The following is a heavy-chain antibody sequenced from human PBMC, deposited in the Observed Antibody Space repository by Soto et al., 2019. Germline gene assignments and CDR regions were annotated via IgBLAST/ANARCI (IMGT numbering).Heavy chain of an antibody. CDR3: ARHKSGNCYSASDF. D-gene: IGHD2-15*01. J-gene: IGHJ4*02. Sequence: SETLSLTCTVSGGSISSSSYYWGWIRQPPGKGLEWIGSVSYSGTTCYRPSLKSRVTISVDTSNNQFSLKLSSVTAADSAMYYCARHKSGNCYSASDFWGQGALVTVSS. CDR1: GGSISSSSYY. CDR2: VSYSGTT. V-gene: IGHV4-39*01.